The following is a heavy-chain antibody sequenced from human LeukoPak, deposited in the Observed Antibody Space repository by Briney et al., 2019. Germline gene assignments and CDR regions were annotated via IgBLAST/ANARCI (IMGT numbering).Heavy chain of an antibody. D-gene: IGHD2-2*01. V-gene: IGHV1-69*13. Sequence: ASVKVSCKASGGTFSSYAISWVRQAPGQGLEWMGGIIPIFGTANYAQKFQGRVTITADESTSTAYMELSSLRSEDTAVYYCARWFLPQSQYQLLSGWFDPWGQGTLVTVSS. J-gene: IGHJ5*02. CDR2: IIPIFGTA. CDR1: GGTFSSYA. CDR3: ARWFLPQSQYQLLSGWFDP.